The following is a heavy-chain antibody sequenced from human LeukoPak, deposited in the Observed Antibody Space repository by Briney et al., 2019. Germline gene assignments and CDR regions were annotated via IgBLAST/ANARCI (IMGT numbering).Heavy chain of an antibody. CDR2: IYYSGST. J-gene: IGHJ6*02. Sequence: PSETLSRTCTVSGGSISSGDYYWSWIRQPPGKGLEWIGYIYYSGSTYYNPSPKSRVTISVDTSKNQFSLKLSSVTAADTAVYYCARETKLYGMDVWGQGTTVTVSS. CDR1: GGSISSGDYY. V-gene: IGHV4-30-4*01. CDR3: ARETKLYGMDV.